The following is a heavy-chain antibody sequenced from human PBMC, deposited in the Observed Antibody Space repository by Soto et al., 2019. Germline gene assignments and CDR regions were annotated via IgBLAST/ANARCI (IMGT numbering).Heavy chain of an antibody. D-gene: IGHD2-15*01. CDR3: ATAKLLLPWLFDY. Sequence: GGSLRLSCSASGFTVSSNYMSWVRQAPGKGLEWVSVIYSGGSTYYADSVKGRFIISRDDSKNTLFLQMNSLRAEDTAVYYCATAKLLLPWLFDYWGQGTLVTVSS. CDR2: IYSGGST. V-gene: IGHV3-66*01. CDR1: GFTVSSNY. J-gene: IGHJ4*02.